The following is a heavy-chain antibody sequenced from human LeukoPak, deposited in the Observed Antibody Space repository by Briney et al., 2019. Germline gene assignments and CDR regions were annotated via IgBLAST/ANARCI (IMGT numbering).Heavy chain of an antibody. Sequence: GRSLRLSCAVSGFSFSIYGMNWVRQAPGKGLEWVSYISSSSSNINYADSVRGRFTISRDNAKNSLYLHMDSLRVEDMAVYYCARGGAARPDYWGQGTLVTVSS. V-gene: IGHV3-21*01. D-gene: IGHD6-6*01. CDR2: ISSSSSNI. CDR3: ARGGAARPDY. CDR1: GFSFSIYG. J-gene: IGHJ4*02.